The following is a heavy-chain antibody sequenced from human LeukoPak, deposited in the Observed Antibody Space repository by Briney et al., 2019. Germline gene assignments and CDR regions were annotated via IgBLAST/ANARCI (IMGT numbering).Heavy chain of an antibody. J-gene: IGHJ4*02. CDR2: ISGDGGRT. Sequence: GGSLRLSCAASGFTFDDYAIHCVRQAPGKGLEWVSLISGDGGRTHYADSVKGRFTISRDNAKNSLYLQMNSLRAEDTAVYYCARSYSRSRGTFDYWGQGTLVTVSS. CDR1: GFTFDDYA. CDR3: ARSYSRSRGTFDY. D-gene: IGHD6-6*01. V-gene: IGHV3-43*02.